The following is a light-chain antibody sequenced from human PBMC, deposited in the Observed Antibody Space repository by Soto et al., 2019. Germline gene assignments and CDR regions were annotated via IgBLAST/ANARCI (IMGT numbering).Light chain of an antibody. Sequence: DIQMTQSPSSLSASVRDRVTITCRASQGISNYLARYQQKPGKVPKLLIYAASTLQSGVPSRFSGSGSGTDFTLTISTLQPEDVATYYCQKYDSAPWTFGQGTKVEIK. CDR2: AAS. CDR3: QKYDSAPWT. CDR1: QGISNY. J-gene: IGKJ1*01. V-gene: IGKV1-27*01.